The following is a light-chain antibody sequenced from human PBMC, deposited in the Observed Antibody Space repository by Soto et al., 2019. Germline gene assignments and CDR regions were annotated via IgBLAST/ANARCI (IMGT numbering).Light chain of an antibody. Sequence: QSALAQPASVSGSPGQSITISCTGTSSDLGASDYVSWYQQHPDRAPKLIIYSVTIRPSGVSTRFSGSKSGNTASLTISGLQADDEADYYCSSYPPGSTVVFGGGTQLTVL. CDR3: SSYPPGSTVV. V-gene: IGLV2-14*01. CDR1: SSDLGASDY. CDR2: SVT. J-gene: IGLJ2*01.